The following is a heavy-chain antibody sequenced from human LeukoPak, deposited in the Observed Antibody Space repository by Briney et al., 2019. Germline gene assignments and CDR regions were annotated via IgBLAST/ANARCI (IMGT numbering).Heavy chain of an antibody. CDR2: IYTSGST. V-gene: IGHV4-4*07. CDR1: GGSISSYY. Sequence: PSETLSLTCTVSGGSISSYYWSWIRQPAGKGLEWIGCIYTSGSTNYNPSLKSRVTMSVATSKNQFSLKLSSVPAADTAVYYCHYGDYYFDYWGQGTLVTVSS. CDR3: HYGDYYFDY. D-gene: IGHD4-17*01. J-gene: IGHJ4*02.